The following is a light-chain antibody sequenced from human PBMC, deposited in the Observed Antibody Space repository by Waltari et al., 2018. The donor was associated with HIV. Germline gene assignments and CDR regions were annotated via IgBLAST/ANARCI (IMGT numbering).Light chain of an antibody. CDR2: EVS. J-gene: IGLJ3*02. Sequence: QSALTQPPSASGSPGQSVTISCTGTSSDVGGYNYVSWYQQHPGKAPKLMIYEVSKRPSGVPNRFSGSKSGNTASLTFSGLQAEDEADYYCSSYAGSNNKVFGGGTKLTVL. CDR3: SSYAGSNNKV. CDR1: SSDVGGYNY. V-gene: IGLV2-8*01.